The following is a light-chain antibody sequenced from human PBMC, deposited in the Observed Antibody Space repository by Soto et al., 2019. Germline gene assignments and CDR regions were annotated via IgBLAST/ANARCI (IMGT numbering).Light chain of an antibody. J-gene: IGKJ1*01. V-gene: IGKV1-39*01. CDR2: DAS. Sequence: DIQMTQSPASLSASVGDPVTITCRASESIRTSLNWYQQKPGKAPKFLIYDASKLESGVPSRFTGSGYGTDFILTITSLQPEDFATYYCQQSYDLPRTFGQGTTVEIK. CDR3: QQSYDLPRT. CDR1: ESIRTS.